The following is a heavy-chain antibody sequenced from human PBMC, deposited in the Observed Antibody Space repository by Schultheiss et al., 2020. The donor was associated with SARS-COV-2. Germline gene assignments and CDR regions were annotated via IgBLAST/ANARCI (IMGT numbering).Heavy chain of an antibody. D-gene: IGHD3-22*01. Sequence: GGSLRLSCAASGFTFSSYGMHWVRQAPGKGLEWVAVIWYDGSNNYYADSVKGRFTISRDNSKNTLYLQMNSMRAEDTAVYYCASEGGYDSSGYQWYFDLWGRGTLVTVSS. CDR3: ASEGGYDSSGYQWYFDL. J-gene: IGHJ2*01. V-gene: IGHV3-33*01. CDR2: IWYDGSNN. CDR1: GFTFSSYG.